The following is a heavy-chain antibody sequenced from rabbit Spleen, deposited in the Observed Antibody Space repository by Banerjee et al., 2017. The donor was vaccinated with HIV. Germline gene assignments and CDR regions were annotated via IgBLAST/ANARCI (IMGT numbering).Heavy chain of an antibody. Sequence: QEQLKETGGGLVQPGGSLTLSCKASRFDFNNYYMNWVRQAPGKGLEWIACIYAGRSGSTYSASWAKGRFTISKTSSTTVTLQMTSLTAADTATYFCARNGAGFGYATLDWLDLWGQGTLVTVS. CDR2: IYAGRSGST. J-gene: IGHJ5*01. CDR3: ARNGAGFGYATLDWLDL. D-gene: IGHD6-1*01. V-gene: IGHV1S45*01. CDR1: RFDFNNYYM.